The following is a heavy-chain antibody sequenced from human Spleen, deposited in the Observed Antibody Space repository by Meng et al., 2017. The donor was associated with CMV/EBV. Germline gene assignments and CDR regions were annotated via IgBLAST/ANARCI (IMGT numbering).Heavy chain of an antibody. CDR1: GFDFRRYW. V-gene: IGHV3-74*01. Sequence: LYCEASGFDFRRYWMLWFRQTPEKGLVWVSRITNDGSSANYADSVRGRFSISRDNAKNTLYLQMNSLTAEDTAVYYCARDFSSGVDYWGQGTLVTVSS. D-gene: IGHD2/OR15-2a*01. CDR2: ITNDGSSA. J-gene: IGHJ4*02. CDR3: ARDFSSGVDY.